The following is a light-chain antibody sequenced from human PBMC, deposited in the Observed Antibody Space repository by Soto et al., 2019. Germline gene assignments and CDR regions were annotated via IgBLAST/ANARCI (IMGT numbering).Light chain of an antibody. CDR3: QQYNT. V-gene: IGKV3-15*01. CDR1: QSVSSN. Sequence: EIVMTQSPATLSVSPGERATLSCRASQSVSSNLAWYQQKTGQAPRLLIYGETTRANGIPARFSGSGAGTEFTLTISSLQAEDVVVYYCQQYNTFGPGTKVDIK. CDR2: GET. J-gene: IGKJ3*01.